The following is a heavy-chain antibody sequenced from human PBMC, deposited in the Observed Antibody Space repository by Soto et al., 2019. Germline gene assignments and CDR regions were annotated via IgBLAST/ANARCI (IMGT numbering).Heavy chain of an antibody. D-gene: IGHD1-26*01. CDR3: ARLAHGGSYSGWPDF. Sequence: SETLSLTCTVSGGSISSGGYYWSWIRQHPGKGLEWTEYIYYSGSAYYNPSLKSRVTISVDTSKNQFSLRLSSVTAADTAVYYCARLAHGGSYSGWPDFWGQGTLVTVSS. V-gene: IGHV4-31*03. J-gene: IGHJ4*02. CDR1: GGSISSGGYY. CDR2: IYYSGSA.